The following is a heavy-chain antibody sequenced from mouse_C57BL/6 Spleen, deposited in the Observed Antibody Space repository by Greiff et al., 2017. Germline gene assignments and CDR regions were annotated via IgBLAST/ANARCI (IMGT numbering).Heavy chain of an antibody. D-gene: IGHD1-1*01. CDR2: INPSNGGT. J-gene: IGHJ1*03. CDR3: ARELLMGPLYWYFDV. Sequence: QVQLQQPGTELVKPGASVKLSCKASGYTFTSYWMHWVKQRPGQGLEWIGNINPSNGGTNYNEKFKSKATLTVDKSSSTAYMQLSSLTSEDSAVYYCARELLMGPLYWYFDVWGTGTTVTVSS. CDR1: GYTFTSYW. V-gene: IGHV1-53*01.